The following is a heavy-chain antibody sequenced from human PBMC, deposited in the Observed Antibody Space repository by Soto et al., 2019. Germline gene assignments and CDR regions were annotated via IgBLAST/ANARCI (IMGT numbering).Heavy chain of an antibody. CDR1: GGSFSGYY. V-gene: IGHV4-34*01. D-gene: IGHD3-10*01. CDR2: INHSGST. CDR3: ARGGITMFRGVIKPSFDY. J-gene: IGHJ4*02. Sequence: SETLSLTCAVYGGSFSGYYWSWIRQPPGKGLEWIGEINHSGSTNYNPSLKSRVTISVDTSKNQSSLKLSSVTAADTAVYYCARGGITMFRGVIKPSFDYWGQGTLVTVSS.